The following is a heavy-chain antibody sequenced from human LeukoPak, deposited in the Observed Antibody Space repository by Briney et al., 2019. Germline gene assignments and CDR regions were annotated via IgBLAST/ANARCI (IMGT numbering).Heavy chain of an antibody. CDR2: ISGSGGST. CDR1: GFTFSSYA. J-gene: IGHJ3*02. CDR3: ARDRDAFDI. V-gene: IGHV3-23*01. Sequence: GGSLRLSCAASGFTFSSYAMSWVRQAPGKGLEWVSAISGSGGSTYYADSVKGRFTISRDNSKNTLYLQMGSLRAEDMAVYYCARDRDAFDIWGQGTMVTVSS.